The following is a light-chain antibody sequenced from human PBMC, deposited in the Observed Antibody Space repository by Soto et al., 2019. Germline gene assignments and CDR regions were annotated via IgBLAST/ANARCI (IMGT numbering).Light chain of an antibody. V-gene: IGLV2-14*01. CDR1: SSDVGGYNY. CDR3: SSFASSNTVI. J-gene: IGLJ2*01. CDR2: DVS. Sequence: QSALTQPASVSGSPGQSITISCTGTSSDVGGYNYVSWYQQHPGKAPKHVIYDVSNRPSAVSNRCSGSKSGNTASLTISGLRAEDDADYYCSSFASSNTVIFGGGTKVTVL.